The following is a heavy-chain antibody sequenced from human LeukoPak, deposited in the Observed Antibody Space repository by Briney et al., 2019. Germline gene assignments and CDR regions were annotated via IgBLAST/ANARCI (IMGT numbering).Heavy chain of an antibody. CDR3: ASFPYYGSGSYGKFYFDY. J-gene: IGHJ4*02. D-gene: IGHD3-10*01. CDR2: IIPIFGTA. CDR1: GGTFSSYA. Sequence: GASVKVSCKASGGTFSSYAISWVRQAPGQGLEWMGGIIPIFGTANYAQKFQGRVTITADKSTSTAYMELSSLRSEDTAVYYCASFPYYGSGSYGKFYFDYWGQGTLVTVFS. V-gene: IGHV1-69*06.